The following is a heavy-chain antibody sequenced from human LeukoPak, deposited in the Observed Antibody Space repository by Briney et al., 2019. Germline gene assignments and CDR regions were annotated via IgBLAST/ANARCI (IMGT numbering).Heavy chain of an antibody. CDR3: ARDKGYYGSGSYNAFDI. CDR2: ISSSSSYI. D-gene: IGHD3-10*01. V-gene: IGHV3-21*04. CDR1: GFTFSSYS. J-gene: IGHJ3*02. Sequence: GGSLRLSCAASGFTFSSYSMNWVRQAPGKGLEWVSSISSSSSYIYYADSVKGRFTISRGNAKNSLYLQMNSLRAEDTAVYYCARDKGYYGSGSYNAFDIWGQGTMVTVSS.